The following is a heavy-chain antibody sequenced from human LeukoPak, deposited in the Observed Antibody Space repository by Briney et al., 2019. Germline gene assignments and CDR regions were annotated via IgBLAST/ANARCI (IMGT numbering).Heavy chain of an antibody. Sequence: SGGSLRLSCAASGFTFSSYGMSWVRQAPGKGLEWVSVISGSGGSTYYADSVKGRFTISRDNSKNTLYLQMNSLRAEDTAVYYCAVSRGSKGRYWFDPWGQGTLVTVSS. V-gene: IGHV3-23*01. CDR1: GFTFSSYG. J-gene: IGHJ5*02. CDR2: ISGSGGST. D-gene: IGHD2-2*01. CDR3: AVSRGSKGRYWFDP.